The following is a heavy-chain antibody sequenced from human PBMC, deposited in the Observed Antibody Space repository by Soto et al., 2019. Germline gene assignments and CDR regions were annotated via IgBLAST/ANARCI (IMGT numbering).Heavy chain of an antibody. CDR2: INHSGST. D-gene: IGHD4-17*01. J-gene: IGHJ4*02. V-gene: IGHV4-34*01. CDR3: ARAYGGNSGVFDY. Sequence: QVQLQQWGAGLLKPSETLSLTCAVYGRSFSGYYWSWIRQPPGKGLEWIGEINHSGSTNYNPSLKSGVTISVDTSRNQFSLKLSSVTAADTAVYYCARAYGGNSGVFDYWGQGTLVTVSS. CDR1: GRSFSGYY.